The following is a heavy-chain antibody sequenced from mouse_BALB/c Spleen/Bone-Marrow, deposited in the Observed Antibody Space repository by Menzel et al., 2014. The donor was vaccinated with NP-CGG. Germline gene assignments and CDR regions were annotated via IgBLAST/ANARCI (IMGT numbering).Heavy chain of an antibody. V-gene: IGHV3-8*02. D-gene: IGHD3-1*01. CDR3: ARSGSSGYHYYAMDY. CDR1: GDSITSGY. CDR2: ISYSGST. J-gene: IGHJ4*01. Sequence: EVKLQESGPSLVKPSQTLSLTCSVTGDSITSGYWNWIRKFPGNKLEYMGYISYSGSTYYNPSLESRISITRDTSKNLYYLQLNSVTTKDTATYYCARSGSSGYHYYAMDYWGQGTSVTVSS.